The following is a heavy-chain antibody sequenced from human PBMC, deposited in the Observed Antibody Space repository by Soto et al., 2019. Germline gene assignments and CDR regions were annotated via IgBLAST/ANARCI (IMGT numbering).Heavy chain of an antibody. Sequence: VQLVQSGAEVKKPGGSLRLSCAASGFTFSNAWMSWVRQAPGKGLEWVGRIKSKTDGGTTDYAAPVKGRFTISRDDSKNTLYLQMNSLKTEDTAVYYCTTDNEGYQLLFAGDFDIWGQGTMVTVSS. CDR3: TTDNEGYQLLFAGDFDI. D-gene: IGHD2-2*01. V-gene: IGHV3-15*01. J-gene: IGHJ3*02. CDR2: IKSKTDGGTT. CDR1: GFTFSNAW.